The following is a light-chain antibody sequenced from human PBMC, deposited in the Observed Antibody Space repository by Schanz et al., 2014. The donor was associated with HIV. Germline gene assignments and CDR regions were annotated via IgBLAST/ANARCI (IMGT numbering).Light chain of an antibody. CDR2: DAS. Sequence: ENVLTQSPVTLSLSLGERATLSCRASQSISTCLAWYLQKPGQPPRLLIYDASNRATGIPARFSGSGSGTDFTLTISSLEPEDFAVYYCQQRSNWPRTFGQGTRLEIK. V-gene: IGKV3-11*01. CDR1: QSISTC. CDR3: QQRSNWPRT. J-gene: IGKJ5*01.